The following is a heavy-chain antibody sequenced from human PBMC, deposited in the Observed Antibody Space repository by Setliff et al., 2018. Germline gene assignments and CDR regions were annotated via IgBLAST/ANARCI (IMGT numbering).Heavy chain of an antibody. CDR1: GFTVSAND. Sequence: GGSLRLSCAASGFTVSANDMSWVRQAPGKGLEWVSLLYNDGSTYYADSVKGRFTISRDNSKNTLYLQMSSLRTEDTAVYYCAKDASDYYWYFNVWGRGTLVTVSS. J-gene: IGHJ2*01. CDR3: AKDASDYYWYFNV. CDR2: LYNDGST. V-gene: IGHV3-53*01. D-gene: IGHD4-17*01.